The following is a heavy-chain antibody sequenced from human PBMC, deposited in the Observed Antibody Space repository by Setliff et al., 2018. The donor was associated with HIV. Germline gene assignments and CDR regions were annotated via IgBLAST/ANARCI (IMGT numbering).Heavy chain of an antibody. D-gene: IGHD3-10*01. J-gene: IGHJ6*03. V-gene: IGHV1-69*05. CDR2: IIPIYGTA. CDR1: GGTFSSYA. Sequence: KASGGTFSSYAISWVRQAPGQGLEWMGGIIPIYGTANYAQKFQGRVTFTRDTSASTAYMELSSLRSEDTAVYYCAREGKFRYYYYMDVWGKGTTVTVSS. CDR3: AREGKFRYYYYMDV.